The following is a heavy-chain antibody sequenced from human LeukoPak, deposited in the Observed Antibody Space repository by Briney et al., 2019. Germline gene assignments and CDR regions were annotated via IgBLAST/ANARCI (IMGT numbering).Heavy chain of an antibody. CDR1: GGSFSGYY. Sequence: SETLSLTCAVYGGSFSGYYWSWIRQPPGKGLEWIGEINHSGSTNYNPSLKSRVTISVDTSENQFSLKLSSVTAADTAVYYCARAEAKKSYGSGSYSRSRRFDPWGQGTLVTVSS. CDR3: ARAEAKKSYGSGSYSRSRRFDP. J-gene: IGHJ5*02. D-gene: IGHD3-10*01. V-gene: IGHV4-34*01. CDR2: INHSGST.